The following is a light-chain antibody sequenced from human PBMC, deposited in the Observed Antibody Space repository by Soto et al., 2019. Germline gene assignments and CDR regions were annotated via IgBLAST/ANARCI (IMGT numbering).Light chain of an antibody. CDR1: QSVGSSY. CDR2: GAS. J-gene: IGKJ2*01. V-gene: IGKV3-20*01. CDR3: QQYGSSHT. Sequence: EIVSTQSPGTLSLSPGERATLSCRASQSVGSSYLAWYQQKPGQAPRLLIHGASSRATGIPDRFSGSGSGTDFTLTISRLEPEDFAVYYCQQYGSSHTFGQGTKLEIK.